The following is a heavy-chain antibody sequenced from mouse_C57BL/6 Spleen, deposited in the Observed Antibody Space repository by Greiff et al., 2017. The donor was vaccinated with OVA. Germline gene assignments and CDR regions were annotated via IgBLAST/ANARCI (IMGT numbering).Heavy chain of an antibody. CDR1: GYTFTDYN. D-gene: IGHD1-1*01. Sequence: EVKLQESGPELVKPGASVKIPCKASGYTFTDYNMDWVKQSHGKSLEWIGDINPNNGGTIYNQKFKGKATLTVDKSSSTAYMELRSLTSEDTAVYYCARPYGSSGYYYAMDYWGQGTSVTVSS. V-gene: IGHV1-18*01. J-gene: IGHJ4*01. CDR3: ARPYGSSGYYYAMDY. CDR2: INPNNGGT.